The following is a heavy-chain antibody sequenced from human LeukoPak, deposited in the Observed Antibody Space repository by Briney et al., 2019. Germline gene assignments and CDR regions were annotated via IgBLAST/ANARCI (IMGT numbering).Heavy chain of an antibody. CDR2: IGGSGGST. Sequence: GSLRLSCAASGFTFSSYAMGWVRQAPGKGLEWVSGIGGSGGSTYYADSVKGRFTVSRDNSKNTLYLQMNSLRAGDTAVYYCARGGDYYGSGSYRGWGQGTLVTVSS. CDR3: ARGGDYYGSGSYRG. V-gene: IGHV3-23*01. CDR1: GFTFSSYA. J-gene: IGHJ4*02. D-gene: IGHD3-10*01.